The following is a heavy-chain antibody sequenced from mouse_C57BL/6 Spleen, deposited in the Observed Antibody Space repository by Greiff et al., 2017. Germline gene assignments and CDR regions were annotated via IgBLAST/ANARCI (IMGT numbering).Heavy chain of an antibody. D-gene: IGHD2-1*01. Sequence: VQLQQPGAELVKPGASVKLSCKASGYTFTSYWMHWVKQRPGQGLEWIGMIHPNSGSTNYNEKFKSKATLTVDKSSSTLYMQLSSLTSEDSAVYYCASAGIYYGNYDDYFDYWGQGTTLTVSS. V-gene: IGHV1-64*01. CDR2: IHPNSGST. J-gene: IGHJ2*01. CDR1: GYTFTSYW. CDR3: ASAGIYYGNYDDYFDY.